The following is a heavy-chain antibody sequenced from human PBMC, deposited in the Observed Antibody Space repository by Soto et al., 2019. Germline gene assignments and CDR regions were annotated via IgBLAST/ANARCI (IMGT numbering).Heavy chain of an antibody. CDR2: ISSSSSYI. Sequence: PGGSLRLSCAASGFTFSSYSMNWVRQAPGKGLEWVSSISSSSSYIYYADSVKGRFTISRDNAKNSLYLQMNSLRAEDTAVYYCARVQLTPYSSGWYSGDYWGQGTLVTVSS. CDR3: ARVQLTPYSSGWYSGDY. CDR1: GFTFSSYS. V-gene: IGHV3-21*01. D-gene: IGHD6-19*01. J-gene: IGHJ4*02.